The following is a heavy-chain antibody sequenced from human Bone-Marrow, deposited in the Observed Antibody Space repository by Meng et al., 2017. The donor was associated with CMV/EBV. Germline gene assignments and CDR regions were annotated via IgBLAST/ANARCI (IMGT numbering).Heavy chain of an antibody. J-gene: IGHJ6*02. CDR3: AKDMGSSSPQGYYYYYGMDV. CDR1: GFPFSNHW. Sequence: SLKISCAASGFPFSNHWMGWVRQAPGKGLEWVSGISWNSGSRGYANSVKGRFTISRDNAKNSLYLQMNSLRAEDTALYYCAKDMGSSSPQGYYYYYGMDVWGQGTTVTISS. CDR2: ISWNSGSR. D-gene: IGHD6-6*01. V-gene: IGHV3-9*01.